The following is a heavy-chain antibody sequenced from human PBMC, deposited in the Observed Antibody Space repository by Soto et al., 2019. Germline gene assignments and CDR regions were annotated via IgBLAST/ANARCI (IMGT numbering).Heavy chain of an antibody. Sequence: QVQLVQSGAEVQKPGASVKVSCKASGYTFITYGINWVRQAPGQGLEWMGWISAYNGNTQFAQKFQGRLTMTRDTSTSTAYMELRSVRSDDTAVYYCALTAIDYWGQGTLVTVSS. D-gene: IGHD5-18*01. CDR1: GYTFITYG. J-gene: IGHJ4*02. CDR3: ALTAIDY. V-gene: IGHV1-18*01. CDR2: ISAYNGNT.